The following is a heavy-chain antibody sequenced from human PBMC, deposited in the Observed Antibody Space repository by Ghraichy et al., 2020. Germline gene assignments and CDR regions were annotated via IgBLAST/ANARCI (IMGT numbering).Heavy chain of an antibody. D-gene: IGHD2-15*01. CDR1: GGSISSSSYY. CDR2: IYYSGST. V-gene: IGHV4-39*07. J-gene: IGHJ4*02. Sequence: ETLSLTCTVSGGSISSSSYYWGWIRQPPGKGLEWIGSIYYSGSTYYNPSLKSRVTISVDTSKNQFSLKLSSVTAADTAVYYCARVRPRSVVVVAATLNNARYFDYWGQGTLVTVSS. CDR3: ARVRPRSVVVVAATLNNARYFDY.